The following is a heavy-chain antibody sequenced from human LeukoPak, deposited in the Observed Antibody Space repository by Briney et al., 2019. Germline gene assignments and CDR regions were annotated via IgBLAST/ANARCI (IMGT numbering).Heavy chain of an antibody. Sequence: GGSLGLSCAASGFTFSTYNMNWVRQAPGKGLEWVSSISTDSIYICYADSVQGRFTISRDNAKNSLYLQMNSLRDEDTAVYYCARDLILADSSGSSAHDYWGQGTLVTVSS. J-gene: IGHJ4*02. CDR1: GFTFSTYN. CDR2: ISTDSIYI. V-gene: IGHV3-21*01. CDR3: ARDLILADSSGSSAHDY. D-gene: IGHD2-15*01.